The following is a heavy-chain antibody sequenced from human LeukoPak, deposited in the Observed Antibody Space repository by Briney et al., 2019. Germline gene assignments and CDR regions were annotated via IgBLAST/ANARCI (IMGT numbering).Heavy chain of an antibody. J-gene: IGHJ5*02. D-gene: IGHD6-19*01. Sequence: ARSLRLSCAASGFTSDDYAMHWVRQAPGKGLEWVSGISWDSGSIGYADSVKGRFTISRDNSKNTLYLQMNSLRAEDTAVYYCAKDRLKQWLVLPPPHVSGFDPWGQGTLVTVSS. CDR3: AKDRLKQWLVLPPPHVSGFDP. CDR1: GFTSDDYA. CDR2: ISWDSGSI. V-gene: IGHV3-9*02.